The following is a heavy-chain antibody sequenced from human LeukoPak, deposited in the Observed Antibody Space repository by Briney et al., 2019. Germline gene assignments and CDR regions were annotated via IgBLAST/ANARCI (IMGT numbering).Heavy chain of an antibody. V-gene: IGHV1-24*01. CDR3: ATSPRLLPTEYFQH. CDR2: FDPEDGEA. Sequence: ASVKVSCKVSGYTLTELSMHWVRQAPGKGLEWMGGFDPEDGEAIYAQKFQGRVTMTEDTSTDTAYMELSSLRSEDTAVYYCATSPRLLPTEYFQHWGQGTPVTVSS. D-gene: IGHD2-21*02. CDR1: GYTLTELS. J-gene: IGHJ1*01.